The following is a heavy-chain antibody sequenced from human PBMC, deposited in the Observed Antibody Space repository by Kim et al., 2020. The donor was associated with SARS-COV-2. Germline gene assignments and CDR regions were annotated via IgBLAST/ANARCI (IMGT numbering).Heavy chain of an antibody. D-gene: IGHD1-26*01. CDR3: ARGGYSGRSYYYYGMDV. V-gene: IGHV3-74*01. Sequence: GGSLRLSCAASGFSFSSYWMHWVRQAPGKGLVWVSRIHSDGSSTSYADSVKGRFTMSRDNAKNTLYLQMNSLRAEDTAVYYCARGGYSGRSYYYYGMDVWGQGTTVTVSS. CDR2: IHSDGSST. CDR1: GFSFSSYW. J-gene: IGHJ6*02.